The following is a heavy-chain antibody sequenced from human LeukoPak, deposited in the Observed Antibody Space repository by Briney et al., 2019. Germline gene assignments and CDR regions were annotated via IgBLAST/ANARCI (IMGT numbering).Heavy chain of an antibody. CDR2: ISWNGGNI. CDR3: TKDAYGGATFFYYMDV. J-gene: IGHJ6*03. D-gene: IGHD2/OR15-2a*01. Sequence: GGSLRLSCAGSGFTFDDYAMHWVRQTPGKGLEWVSGISWNGGNIAYADFVGGRFTISRDNAKNSLSLQMNSLSDEDTAVYYCTKDAYGGATFFYYMDVWGKGTTVTVSS. V-gene: IGHV3-9*01. CDR1: GFTFDDYA.